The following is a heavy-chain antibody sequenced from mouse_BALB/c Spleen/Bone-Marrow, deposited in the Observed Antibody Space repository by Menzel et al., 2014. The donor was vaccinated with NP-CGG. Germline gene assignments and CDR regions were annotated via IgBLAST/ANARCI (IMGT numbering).Heavy chain of an antibody. CDR1: GFSFSNYW. V-gene: IGHV6-6*02. J-gene: IGHJ4*01. CDR3: SRDYVDAMDY. CDR2: IRLKSNNYAT. Sequence: EVKLVESGGDLVQPGGSMKLSCVASGFSFSNYWMNWVRQSPEKGLEWVAEIRLKSNNYATHYAESVKGRFSISRDDSKISVYLQRNNLGAEDTGIYFCSRDYVDAMDYWGQGTSVTVSS. D-gene: IGHD2-4*01.